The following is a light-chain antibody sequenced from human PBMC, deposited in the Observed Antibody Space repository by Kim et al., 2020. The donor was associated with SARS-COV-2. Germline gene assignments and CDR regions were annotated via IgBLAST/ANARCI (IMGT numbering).Light chain of an antibody. CDR1: TLGDKY. J-gene: IGLJ2*01. Sequence: SYELTQPPSVPVSPGQTASITCSGDTLGDKYACWYQQKPGQSPVLVIYQNTKRPSGIPERFSGSNSGNTATLTISGTQAMDEADYYCQAWDSSTGVVFGGGTQLTVL. V-gene: IGLV3-1*01. CDR3: QAWDSSTGVV. CDR2: QNT.